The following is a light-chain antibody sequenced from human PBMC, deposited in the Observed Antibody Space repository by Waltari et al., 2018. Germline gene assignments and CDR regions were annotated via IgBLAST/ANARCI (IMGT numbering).Light chain of an antibody. Sequence: NFMLTQPHSVSESPGKTVTISCTRSSGSIASTYVQLYQQRPGSAPTTVIYEDNQRPSGVPDRFSGSIDRSSNSASLTISGLKTEDEADYYCQSYDGNNWVFGGGTKLTVL. CDR1: SGSIASTY. V-gene: IGLV6-57*04. CDR2: EDN. CDR3: QSYDGNNWV. J-gene: IGLJ3*02.